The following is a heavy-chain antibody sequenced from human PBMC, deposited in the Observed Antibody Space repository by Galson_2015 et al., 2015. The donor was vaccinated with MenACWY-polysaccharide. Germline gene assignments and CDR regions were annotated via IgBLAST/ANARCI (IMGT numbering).Heavy chain of an antibody. Sequence: SLRLSCAASGFTFSSYWMTWVRQAPGKGLEWLSYISKSGDSTFYADSVKGRFAIFRDNAKNSLYLQLNSLEVEDTAIYYCARGHYGLDVWGQGTTVTVSS. CDR3: ARGHYGLDV. J-gene: IGHJ6*02. V-gene: IGHV3-48*03. CDR2: ISKSGDST. CDR1: GFTFSSYW.